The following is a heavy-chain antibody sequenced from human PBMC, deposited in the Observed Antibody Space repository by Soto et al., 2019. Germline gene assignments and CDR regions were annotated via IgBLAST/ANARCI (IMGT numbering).Heavy chain of an antibody. J-gene: IGHJ4*02. CDR1: GFTFSGYS. Sequence: GGSLRLSCAPSGFTFSGYSMNWVRQAPGKGLEWVSYISSSSSTIYYADSVKGRFTISRDNAKNSLYLQMNSLRDEDTAVYYCARGVPMIVVGTSGYWGQGTLLTVSS. V-gene: IGHV3-48*02. CDR2: ISSSSSTI. D-gene: IGHD3-22*01. CDR3: ARGVPMIVVGTSGY.